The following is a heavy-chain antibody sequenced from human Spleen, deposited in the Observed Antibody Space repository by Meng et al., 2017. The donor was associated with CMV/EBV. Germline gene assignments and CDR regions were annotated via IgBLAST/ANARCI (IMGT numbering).Heavy chain of an antibody. CDR3: AREDSRGFSY. CDR1: GYYFTSNW. CDR2: IFPGDSDT. D-gene: IGHD3-22*01. V-gene: IGHV5-51*01. Sequence: KISCKGSGYYFTSNWIAWVRQMPGKGLEWMGIIFPGDSDTRYSPSFQGLVTISADKSIDTAYLQWSSLKASDTAIYYCAREDSRGFSYWGKGNMVTVSS. J-gene: IGHJ4*02.